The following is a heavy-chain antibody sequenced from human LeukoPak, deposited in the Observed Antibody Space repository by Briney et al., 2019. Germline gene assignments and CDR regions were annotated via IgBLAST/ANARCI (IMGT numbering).Heavy chain of an antibody. CDR3: AKEAGYYDSSGYQVDY. V-gene: IGHV3-23*01. CDR2: ISGSGGST. Sequence: PGGSLRLSCAASGFTFSSYVMSWVRQAPGKGLEWVSAISGSGGSTYYADSVKGRFTISRDNSKNTLYLQMNSLRAEDTAVYYCAKEAGYYDSSGYQVDYWGQGTLVTVSS. D-gene: IGHD3-22*01. J-gene: IGHJ4*02. CDR1: GFTFSSYV.